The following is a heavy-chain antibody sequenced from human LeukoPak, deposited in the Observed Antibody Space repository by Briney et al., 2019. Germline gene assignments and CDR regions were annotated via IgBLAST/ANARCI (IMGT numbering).Heavy chain of an antibody. CDR1: GFAVGSNY. J-gene: IGHJ4*02. Sequence: PGGSLRLSCVASGFAVGSNYMSWVRQAPGKGLEWVSAISGDGTRTYYADSVKGRFTISRDNSKNTLYLEMSSLRVEDTAIYYCAKWPEGAMDYFDYWGQGTLVTVSS. V-gene: IGHV3-23*01. CDR2: ISGDGTRT. D-gene: IGHD3-16*01. CDR3: AKWPEGAMDYFDY.